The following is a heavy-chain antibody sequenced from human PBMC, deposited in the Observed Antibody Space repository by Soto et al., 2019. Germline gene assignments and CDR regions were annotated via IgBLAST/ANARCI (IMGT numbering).Heavy chain of an antibody. CDR1: GFNFSNHW. V-gene: IGHV3-74*01. CDR2: ITSDGKSK. Sequence: LRLSCAASGFNFSNHWMHWVRQRPAEGLVWVSRITSDGKSKAYAESVKGRFAISRDNAKNTLYLQMNGLTAEDTAVYYCARESGDWPLNWFDPWGQGTLVTISS. D-gene: IGHD2-21*02. J-gene: IGHJ5*02. CDR3: ARESGDWPLNWFDP.